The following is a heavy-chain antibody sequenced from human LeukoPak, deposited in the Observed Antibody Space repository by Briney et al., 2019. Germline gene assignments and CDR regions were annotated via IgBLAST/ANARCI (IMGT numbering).Heavy chain of an antibody. J-gene: IGHJ4*01. V-gene: IGHV3-7*01. Sequence: PGGSLRPSCAVPGFTFTDYWMNWVRQAPGKGLEWVASVRQDGSEKTYVDSVKGRFTISRDNTKNSLSLQVNSLRVEDTAVYYCARDGTAAGLYFDLWGQGTLVTVSS. CDR3: ARDGTAAGLYFDL. CDR2: VRQDGSEK. CDR1: GFTFTDYW. D-gene: IGHD6-13*01.